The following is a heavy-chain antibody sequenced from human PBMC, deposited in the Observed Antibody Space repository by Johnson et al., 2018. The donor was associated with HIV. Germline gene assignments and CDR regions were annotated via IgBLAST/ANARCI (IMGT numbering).Heavy chain of an antibody. Sequence: VQLVESGGGLVKPGGSLRLSCAASGFTFSNAWMSWVRQAPGKGLEWVGRIKSKTDGGTTDYAAPVKGRFTISRDDSKNTLYLHMKSLKTEDTAVYFCTTAIVIDAFDIWGQGTMVTVSS. D-gene: IGHD3-16*02. V-gene: IGHV3-15*01. CDR1: GFTFSNAW. J-gene: IGHJ3*02. CDR3: TTAIVIDAFDI. CDR2: IKSKTDGGTT.